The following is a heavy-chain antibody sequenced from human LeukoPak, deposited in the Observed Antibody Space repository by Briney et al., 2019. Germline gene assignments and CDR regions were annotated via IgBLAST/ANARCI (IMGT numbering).Heavy chain of an antibody. CDR2: IRSKANSYAT. J-gene: IGHJ6*02. Sequence: GGSLRLSCAASGFTFSGSAMHWVRQASGKGLEWVGRIRSKANSYATAYAASVKGRFTISRGDSKNTAYLQMNSLKTEDTAVYYCTYYYYGMDVWGQGTTVTVSS. V-gene: IGHV3-73*01. CDR3: TYYYYGMDV. CDR1: GFTFSGSA.